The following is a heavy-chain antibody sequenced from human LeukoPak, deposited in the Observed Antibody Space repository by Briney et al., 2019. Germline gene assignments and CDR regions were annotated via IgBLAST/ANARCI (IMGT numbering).Heavy chain of an antibody. CDR3: AKGYYSTIDY. CDR1: GFTFSSYS. J-gene: IGHJ4*02. Sequence: GGSLRLSCAASGFTFSSYSMNWVRQAPGKGLEWVSYISSSSSTIYYADSVKGRFTISRDNSKNTLYLQMNSLRAEDTSVYYCAKGYYSTIDYWGQGTLVAVSS. V-gene: IGHV3-48*01. CDR2: ISSSSSTI. D-gene: IGHD6-13*01.